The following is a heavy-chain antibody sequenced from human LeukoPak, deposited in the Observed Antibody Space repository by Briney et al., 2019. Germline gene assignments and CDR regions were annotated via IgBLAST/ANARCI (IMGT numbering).Heavy chain of an antibody. CDR1: GYTFTGYY. CDR2: INPNSGGT. D-gene: IGHD3-22*01. V-gene: IGHV1-2*02. CDR3: ARYYYDSSGYPSYSH. J-gene: IGHJ4*02. Sequence: ASVKVSCKASGYTFTGYYMHWVRQAPGQGLEWMGWINPNSGGTNYARKLQGRVTMTTDTSTSTAYMELRSLRSDDTAVYYCARYYYDSSGYPSYSHWGQGTLVTVSS.